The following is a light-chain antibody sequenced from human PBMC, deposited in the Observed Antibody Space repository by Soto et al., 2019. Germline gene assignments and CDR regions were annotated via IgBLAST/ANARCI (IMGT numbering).Light chain of an antibody. CDR1: QSVSSSY. CDR3: QQYEAVVT. CDR2: GAS. Sequence: EIVLTQSPGTLSLSPGERATLSCRASQSVSSSYLAWYQQKPGQAPRLLIYGASSRATGIPDRFTGSGSGADFTLTISRLEPEDFAVYYCQQYEAVVTFXQGTKVDIK. V-gene: IGKV3-20*01. J-gene: IGKJ1*01.